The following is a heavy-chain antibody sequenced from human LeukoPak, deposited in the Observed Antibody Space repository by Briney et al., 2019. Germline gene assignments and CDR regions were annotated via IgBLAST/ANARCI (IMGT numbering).Heavy chain of an antibody. CDR3: AKTDYGKNSYYFDY. CDR2: ISGSGGST. J-gene: IGHJ4*02. D-gene: IGHD4-17*01. V-gene: IGHV3-23*01. CDR1: GFTFSSYE. Sequence: GGSLRLSCAASGFTFSSYEMNWVRQAPGKGLEWVSAISGSGGSTYYADSVKGRFTISRDNSRNTLYLQMNSLRAEDTAVYYCAKTDYGKNSYYFDYWGQGTLVTVSS.